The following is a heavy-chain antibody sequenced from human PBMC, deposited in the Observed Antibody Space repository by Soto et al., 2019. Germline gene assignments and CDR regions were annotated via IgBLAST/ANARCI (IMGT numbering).Heavy chain of an antibody. J-gene: IGHJ4*02. D-gene: IGHD6-13*01. CDR3: ARDEEADTWYVLDY. CDR1: GFTFSTYW. V-gene: IGHV3-74*01. Sequence: EVQLVESGGGLVEPGGSLRLSCAASGFTFSTYWMHWVRQAPGKGLVWVSHMNPDVSDTSYADSVKGRFTISRDNAKNTVYLQMNSLRAEDTAVYYCARDEEADTWYVLDYWGQGILVTVSS. CDR2: MNPDVSDT.